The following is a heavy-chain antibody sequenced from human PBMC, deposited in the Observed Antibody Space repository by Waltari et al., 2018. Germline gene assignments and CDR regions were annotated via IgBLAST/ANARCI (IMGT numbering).Heavy chain of an antibody. CDR1: GFDFSSYE. D-gene: IGHD6-13*01. J-gene: IGHJ4*02. Sequence: EVQLVESGGGLVQPGGSLRLSCAASGFDFSSYEMNWVRQAPGKGLEWVSQISSRGSTIDYADSVKGRFTISRDNARNSLFLQMNSLRVEDTAVYYCARDRAGFEYWGRGTLVTVSS. V-gene: IGHV3-48*03. CDR3: ARDRAGFEY. CDR2: ISSRGSTI.